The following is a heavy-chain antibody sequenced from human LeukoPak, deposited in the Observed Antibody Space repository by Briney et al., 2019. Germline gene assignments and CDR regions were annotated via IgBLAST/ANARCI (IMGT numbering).Heavy chain of an antibody. CDR3: PKGGGAVASPKAYYYMDV. Sequence: GGSLRLSCAASGFTFDDYAMHWVRQAPGKGLEWVSGISWNSGSIGYADSVKGRFTISRDNAKNSLYLQMNSLRAEDTALYYCPKGGGAVASPKAYYYMDVWGKGPTLTVSS. CDR2: ISWNSGSI. CDR1: GFTFDDYA. V-gene: IGHV3-9*01. D-gene: IGHD6-19*01. J-gene: IGHJ6*03.